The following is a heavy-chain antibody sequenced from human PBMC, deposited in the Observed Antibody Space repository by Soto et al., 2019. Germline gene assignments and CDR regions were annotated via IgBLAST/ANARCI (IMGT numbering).Heavy chain of an antibody. CDR1: GYTFTGYY. V-gene: IGHV1-2*04. Sequence: ASVKVSCKASGYTFTGYYMHWVRQAPGQGLEWMGWINPNSGGTNYAQKFQGWVTVTRDTSISTAYMELSRLRSDDTAVYYCGREDYGSGSDYYGMDVWGQGTTVTVSS. D-gene: IGHD3-10*01. J-gene: IGHJ6*02. CDR2: INPNSGGT. CDR3: GREDYGSGSDYYGMDV.